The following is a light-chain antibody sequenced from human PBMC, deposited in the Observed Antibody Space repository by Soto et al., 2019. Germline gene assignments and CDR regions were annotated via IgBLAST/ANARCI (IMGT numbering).Light chain of an antibody. J-gene: IGLJ2*01. CDR1: SSDVGGYNF. CDR2: DVS. CDR3: CSYAGSYPV. V-gene: IGLV2-11*01. Sequence: QSALTQPRSVSGSPGQSVTISCTGTSSDVGGYNFVSWYQQHPGKAPKLMIYDVSKRPSGVPDRFSGSKSGNTASLTISGLQAADEADYYCCSYAGSYPVFGGGTKVTVL.